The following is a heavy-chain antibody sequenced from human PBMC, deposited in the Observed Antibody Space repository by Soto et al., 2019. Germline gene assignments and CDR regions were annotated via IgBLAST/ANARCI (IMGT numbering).Heavy chain of an antibody. D-gene: IGHD6-13*01. J-gene: IGHJ6*02. CDR2: ISAYNGNT. V-gene: IGHV1-18*04. Sequence: ASVKVSCKASGYTFTSYGISWVRQAPGQGLEWMGWISAYNGNTNYAQKLQGRVTMTTDTSTSTAYMELRSLRSDDTAVYYCAREGQYSSSWPYYYGMDVWGQGIMVTVSS. CDR1: GYTFTSYG. CDR3: AREGQYSSSWPYYYGMDV.